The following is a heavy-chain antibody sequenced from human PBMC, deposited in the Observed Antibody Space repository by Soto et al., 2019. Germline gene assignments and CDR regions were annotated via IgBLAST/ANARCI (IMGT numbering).Heavy chain of an antibody. Sequence: GGSLRLSCAASGFTFSSYGMHWVRQAPGKGLEWVAVIWYDGSNKYYADSVKGRFTISRDNSKNTLYLQMNSLRAEDTAVYYCARDRYSTDLGYCSGGSCYPVGYFDYWGQGTLVTVSS. CDR3: ARDRYSTDLGYCSGGSCYPVGYFDY. CDR1: GFTFSSYG. D-gene: IGHD2-15*01. V-gene: IGHV3-33*01. CDR2: IWYDGSNK. J-gene: IGHJ4*02.